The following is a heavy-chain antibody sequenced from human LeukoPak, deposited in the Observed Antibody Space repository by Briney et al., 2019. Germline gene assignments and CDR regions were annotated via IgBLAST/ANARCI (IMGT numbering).Heavy chain of an antibody. CDR3: ARADHNYYYGMDV. Sequence: SETLSLTCTVSGGSISSGDYSWSWIRQPPGKGLEWIGYIYYSGSTYYNPSLKSRVTISVDTSKNQFSLKLSSVTAADTAVYYCARADHNYYYGMDVWGQGTTVTVSS. V-gene: IGHV4-30-4*01. J-gene: IGHJ6*02. CDR1: GGSISSGDYS. CDR2: IYYSGST.